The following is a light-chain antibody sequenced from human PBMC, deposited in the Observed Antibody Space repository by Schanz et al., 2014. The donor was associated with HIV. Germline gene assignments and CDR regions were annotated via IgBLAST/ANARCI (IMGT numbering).Light chain of an antibody. CDR3: CSFAGSNSLL. V-gene: IGLV2-8*01. Sequence: QSVLTQPPSASGSPGQSVTISCTGTRSDIGNYDFVSWYQQHPGKAPKLLIYEVTKWPSGVPDRFSGSKSGRTASLTVSGLQAEDEADYFCCSFAGSNSLLFGGGTKLTVL. J-gene: IGLJ2*01. CDR1: RSDIGNYDF. CDR2: EVT.